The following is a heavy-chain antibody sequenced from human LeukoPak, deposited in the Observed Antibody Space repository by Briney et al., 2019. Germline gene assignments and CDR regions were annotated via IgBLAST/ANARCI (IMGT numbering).Heavy chain of an antibody. Sequence: TSETLSLTCTVSGDSITGDYWNWIRQPPGKGLEWIGYIFYIGSTNYNPSLKNRVTISLDTSKNQFSLKVRSVTAADTAMYYCARASEDYYYYYMDVWGKGTTVTISS. D-gene: IGHD1-14*01. CDR1: GDSITGDY. J-gene: IGHJ6*03. CDR3: ARASEDYYYYYMDV. V-gene: IGHV4-59*01. CDR2: IFYIGST.